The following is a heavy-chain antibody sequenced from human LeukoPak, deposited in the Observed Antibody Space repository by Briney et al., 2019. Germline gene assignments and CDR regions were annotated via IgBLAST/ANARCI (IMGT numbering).Heavy chain of an antibody. Sequence: GASVKVSCKASGYTFTGYYMPWVRQAPGQGLEWMGWINPNSGGTNYAQKFQGRVTMTRDTSISTAYMELSRLRSDDTAVYYCARDPNYYDSSGYYGWFDPWGQGTLVTVSS. CDR3: ARDPNYYDSSGYYGWFDP. CDR1: GYTFTGYY. D-gene: IGHD3-22*01. V-gene: IGHV1-2*02. J-gene: IGHJ5*02. CDR2: INPNSGGT.